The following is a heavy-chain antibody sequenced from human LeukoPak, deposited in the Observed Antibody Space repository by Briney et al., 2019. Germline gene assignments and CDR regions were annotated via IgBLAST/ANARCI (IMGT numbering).Heavy chain of an antibody. V-gene: IGHV4-61*02. Sequence: SQTLSLTCTVSGGSISSGSYYWSWIRQPAGKGLEWIGRIYTSGSTNYNPSLKNRVTISVDTSKNQFSLKLSSVTAADTAVYYCASIAAAGGRLRYIDYWGQGTLVTVSS. CDR2: IYTSGST. D-gene: IGHD6-13*01. CDR3: ASIAAAGGRLRYIDY. CDR1: GGSISSGSYY. J-gene: IGHJ4*02.